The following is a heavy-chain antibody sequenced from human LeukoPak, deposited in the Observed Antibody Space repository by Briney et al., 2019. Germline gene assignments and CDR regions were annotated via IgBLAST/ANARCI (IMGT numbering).Heavy chain of an antibody. D-gene: IGHD3-22*01. CDR2: INHSGST. CDR1: GGSFSGYY. CDR3: AREKGYYDSSGYTEYYFDY. Sequence: SETLSLTCAVYGGSFSGYYWSWIRQPPGKGLEWTGEINHSGSTNYNPSLKSRVTISVDTSKNQFSLKLSSVTAADTAVYYCAREKGYYDSSGYTEYYFDYWGQGTLVTVSS. V-gene: IGHV4-34*01. J-gene: IGHJ4*02.